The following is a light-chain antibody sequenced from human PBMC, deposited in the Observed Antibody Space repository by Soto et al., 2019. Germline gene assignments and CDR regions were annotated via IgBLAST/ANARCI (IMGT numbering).Light chain of an antibody. Sequence: QSVLTQPPSASGTPGQRVTISCSGSSSNIGSNTVNWYQQPPGTAPKLLIYSNNQRPSGVPDRFSGSKSGTSGSLAISGLQSEDEADYYCAAWDDSLHGYVFGTGTKLTVL. CDR1: SSNIGSNT. J-gene: IGLJ1*01. CDR2: SNN. CDR3: AAWDDSLHGYV. V-gene: IGLV1-44*01.